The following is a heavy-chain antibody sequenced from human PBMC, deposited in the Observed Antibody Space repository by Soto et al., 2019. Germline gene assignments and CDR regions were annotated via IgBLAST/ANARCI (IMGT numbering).Heavy chain of an antibody. J-gene: IGHJ6*02. Sequence: QVQLQQWGAGLLKPSETLSLTCAVYDGSFSGYYWSWIRQPPGKGLEWIGEINHSGTTNYNPSLKRRPTISVHTSNIQFSLNLSAVTAADTAVYYCARGPYCSGGTCYRGMDVWGQGTTVTVSS. D-gene: IGHD2-15*01. CDR3: ARGPYCSGGTCYRGMDV. V-gene: IGHV4-34*01. CDR2: INHSGTT. CDR1: DGSFSGYY.